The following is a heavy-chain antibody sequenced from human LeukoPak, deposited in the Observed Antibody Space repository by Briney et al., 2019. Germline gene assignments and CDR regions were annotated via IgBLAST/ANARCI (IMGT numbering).Heavy chain of an antibody. CDR1: VYTFTSYD. CDR2: MNPNSGNT. D-gene: IGHD6-19*01. J-gene: IGHJ4*02. Sequence: GASVKVSCKASVYTFTSYDINWVRQATGQGLEWMGWMNPNSGNTGYAQKFQGRVTMTRNTSISTAYMELSSLRSEDTAVYYCARAAVARRPLGYWGQGTLVTVSS. CDR3: ARAAVARRPLGY. V-gene: IGHV1-8*01.